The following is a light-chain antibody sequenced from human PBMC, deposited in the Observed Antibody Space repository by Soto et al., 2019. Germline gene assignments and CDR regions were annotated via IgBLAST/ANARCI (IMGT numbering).Light chain of an antibody. Sequence: EVLMTQSPATLSVSPGERATLSCRASQTVRRNLAWYQQRPGQAPRLLIYDISNRATGVPARLSGSGSETEFTLTIRSMKSEDFAVYFCQQYNNWPSFGQGTRLEIK. CDR3: QQYNNWPS. V-gene: IGKV3-15*01. J-gene: IGKJ5*01. CDR1: QTVRRN. CDR2: DIS.